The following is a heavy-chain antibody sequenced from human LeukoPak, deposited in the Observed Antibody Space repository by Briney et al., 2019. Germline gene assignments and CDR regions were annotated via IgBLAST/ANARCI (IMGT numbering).Heavy chain of an antibody. J-gene: IGHJ4*02. Sequence: GGSLRLSCAASGFTFSSYGMNWVRQAPGKGLEWVSYISSSGSTIYYADSVRGRFTVSRDNAKNSLYLQMNSLRAEDTAVYYCARASGYSSSWGYFDYWGQGTLVTVSS. D-gene: IGHD6-13*01. CDR3: ARASGYSSSWGYFDY. CDR1: GFTFSSYG. CDR2: ISSSGSTI. V-gene: IGHV3-48*03.